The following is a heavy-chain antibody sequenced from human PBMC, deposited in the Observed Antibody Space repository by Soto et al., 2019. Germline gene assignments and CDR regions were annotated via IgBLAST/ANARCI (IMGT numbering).Heavy chain of an antibody. J-gene: IGHJ4*02. CDR3: ARSGGDVSTGYYSYFDC. CDR2: IDWDEDK. V-gene: IGHV2-70*12. D-gene: IGHD3-9*01. Sequence: SGPTLVNPTQTLTLTCSFSGFSLNTTGICVSWIRQPPAKPLERLALIDWDEDKFYSPSLKTRLTISKDTSKNQAVLTMANTDTVGSGPYYCARSGGDVSTGYYSYFDCWGQGTWVRVSS. CDR1: GFSLNTTGIC.